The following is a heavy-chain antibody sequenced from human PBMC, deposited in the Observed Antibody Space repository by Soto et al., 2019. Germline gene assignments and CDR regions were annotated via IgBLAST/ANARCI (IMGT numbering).Heavy chain of an antibody. CDR2: ISTDKGKT. J-gene: IGHJ4*02. CDR3: ATRSPAFDY. CDR1: GYTFTSFG. V-gene: IGHV1-18*01. Sequence: ASVKVCCKTSGYTFTSFGISWVRQAPGQGLEWMGWISTDKGKTNYAQKFQGRVTMTTDTSTSTAYMELRSLRSDDTAVYYCATRSPAFDYWGQGTLVTVSS.